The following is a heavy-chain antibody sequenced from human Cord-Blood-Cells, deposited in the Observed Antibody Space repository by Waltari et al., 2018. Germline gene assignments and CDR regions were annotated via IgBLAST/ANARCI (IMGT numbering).Heavy chain of an antibody. CDR1: GGSISTSSYY. CDR2: IYYSGST. Sequence: QLQLQESGPGLVKPSETLSLTCTVSGGSISTSSYYWDWIRQPPGKGLEWIGSIYYSGSTYYNPSLKSRVTISVDTSKNQFSLKLSSVTAADTAVYYCARHHRTTGTTSYWGQGTLVTVSS. CDR3: ARHHRTTGTTSY. J-gene: IGHJ4*02. V-gene: IGHV4-39*01. D-gene: IGHD1-1*01.